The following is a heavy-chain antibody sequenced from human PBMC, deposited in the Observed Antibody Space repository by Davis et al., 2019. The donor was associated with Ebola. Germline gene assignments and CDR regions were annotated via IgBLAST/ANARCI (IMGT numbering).Heavy chain of an antibody. CDR1: EYTFTAYY. CDR2: INPNSGGT. CDR3: ARGGITMVVVPLDYNFYAMDV. Sequence: ASVKVSCKASEYTFTAYYMHWVRQAPGQGLEWMGRINPNSGGTNYAQKFRGRVTMTRDTSISTAYMELSSLRSDDTAVYYCARGGITMVVVPLDYNFYAMDVWGQGTTVTVSS. J-gene: IGHJ6*02. D-gene: IGHD3-22*01. V-gene: IGHV1-2*06.